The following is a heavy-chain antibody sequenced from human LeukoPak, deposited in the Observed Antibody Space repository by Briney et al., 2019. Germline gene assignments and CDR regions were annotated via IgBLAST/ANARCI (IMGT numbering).Heavy chain of an antibody. D-gene: IGHD2-15*01. Sequence: PRGSLRLSCAASGFTFDTHGMHWVRQAPGKGLEWVAVIWYDGGIKYYSDSVKGRFTISRDNSQNTLYLQMNSLRAEDTAVYYCVRISCTGSRCKPYSYYDMDVWGQGTTVTVSS. J-gene: IGHJ6*02. CDR3: VRISCTGSRCKPYSYYDMDV. CDR2: IWYDGGIK. V-gene: IGHV3-33*01. CDR1: GFTFDTHG.